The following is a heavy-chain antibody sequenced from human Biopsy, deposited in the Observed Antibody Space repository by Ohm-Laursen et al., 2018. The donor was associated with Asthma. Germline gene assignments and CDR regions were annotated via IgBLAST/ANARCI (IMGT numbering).Heavy chain of an antibody. J-gene: IGHJ6*02. CDR1: GGTFSSNS. Sequence: SVKVSCKASGGTFSSNSISWVRQAPGQGLEWMGGLIPVLGTPDHAQMFEGRVTITADESTSTAYMELSSLSSEDTAVYYCARGYSGSDRIVYYYSGLEVWGQGTTVTVSS. D-gene: IGHD5-12*01. CDR2: LIPVLGTP. V-gene: IGHV1-69*13. CDR3: ARGYSGSDRIVYYYSGLEV.